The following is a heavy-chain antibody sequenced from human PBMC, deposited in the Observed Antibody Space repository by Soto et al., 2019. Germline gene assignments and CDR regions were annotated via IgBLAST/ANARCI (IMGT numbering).Heavy chain of an antibody. CDR3: TRANWYSEY. Sequence: QVQRQESGPGWVKPSGTLSLTCGASGGPISNHNGSWIRQPPGKGLGWIGYIYYNGNTNYNPSLKSRVTMSVDTSRNQISLKLTTVTAADTAVYYCTRANWYSEYWGQGTLVTVSS. CDR1: GGPISNHN. CDR2: IYYNGNT. V-gene: IGHV4-59*11. J-gene: IGHJ4*02. D-gene: IGHD7-27*01.